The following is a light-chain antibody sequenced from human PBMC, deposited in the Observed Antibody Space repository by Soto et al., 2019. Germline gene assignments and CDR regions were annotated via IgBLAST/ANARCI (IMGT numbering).Light chain of an antibody. Sequence: DIQMTQSPSSLSASVGDRVTITCRASQSISSYLNWYQQKPGKAPKLPIYAAASLQSGGPSRFSGRGSGTDFTLTISTLQPDDFATYYCQQSYSTPTFGQGTKLEIK. J-gene: IGKJ2*01. CDR3: QQSYSTPT. CDR1: QSISSY. V-gene: IGKV1-39*01. CDR2: AAA.